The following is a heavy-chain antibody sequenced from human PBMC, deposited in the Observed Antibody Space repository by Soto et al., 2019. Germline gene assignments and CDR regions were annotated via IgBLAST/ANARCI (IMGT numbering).Heavy chain of an antibody. V-gene: IGHV3-30*18. CDR2: ISYDGSNK. Sequence: QVQLVESGGGVVQPGRSLRLSCAASGFTFSSYGMHWVRQAPGKGLEWVAVISYDGSNKYYADSVKGRFTISRDNSKNTLYLQMNSLRAEDTAVYYCAKDQFEYDFWSGVDYWGQGTLVTVSS. CDR1: GFTFSSYG. CDR3: AKDQFEYDFWSGVDY. J-gene: IGHJ4*02. D-gene: IGHD3-3*01.